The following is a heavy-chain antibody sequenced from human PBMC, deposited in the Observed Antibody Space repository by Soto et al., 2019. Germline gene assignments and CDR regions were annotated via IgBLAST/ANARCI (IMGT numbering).Heavy chain of an antibody. J-gene: IGHJ5*02. V-gene: IGHV1-18*04. CDR3: ARDLRVKYSSGWYWFDP. Sequence: GASVKVSCKASGYTFTSYGISWVRQAPGQGLEWMGWISAYNGNTNYAQKLQGRVTMTTDTSTSTAYMGLRSLRSDDTAVYYCARDLRVKYSSGWYWFDPWGQGTLVTVSS. CDR2: ISAYNGNT. CDR1: GYTFTSYG. D-gene: IGHD6-19*01.